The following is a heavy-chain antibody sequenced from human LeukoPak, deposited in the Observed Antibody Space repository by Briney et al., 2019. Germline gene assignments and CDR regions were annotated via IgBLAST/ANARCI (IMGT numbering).Heavy chain of an antibody. V-gene: IGHV1-2*02. CDR2: INPNSGGT. CDR3: ARDAHYCYYYMDV. Sequence: GASVKVSCKASGYTFTGYYMHWVRQAPGQGLEWMGWINPNSGGTNYAQKFQGRVTMTRDTSISTAYMELSRLRSDDTAVYYCARDAHYCYYYMDVWGKGTTVTVSS. CDR1: GYTFTGYY. J-gene: IGHJ6*03.